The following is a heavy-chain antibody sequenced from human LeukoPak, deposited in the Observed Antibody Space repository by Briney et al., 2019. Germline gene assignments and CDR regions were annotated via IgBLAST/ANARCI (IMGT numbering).Heavy chain of an antibody. Sequence: PGRSLRLSCAASGFTFSSCAMHWVRQAPGKGLEWVAVISYDGSNKYCADSVKGRFTISRDNSKNTLYLQMNSLRAEDTAVYYCARGAAAGRSVFDYWGQGTLVTVSS. D-gene: IGHD6-13*01. CDR2: ISYDGSNK. CDR1: GFTFSSCA. V-gene: IGHV3-30*04. J-gene: IGHJ4*02. CDR3: ARGAAAGRSVFDY.